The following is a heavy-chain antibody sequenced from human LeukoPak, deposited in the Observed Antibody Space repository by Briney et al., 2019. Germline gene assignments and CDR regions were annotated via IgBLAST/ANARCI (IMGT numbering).Heavy chain of an antibody. CDR3: ARQEQQLVTFDY. V-gene: IGHV3-48*03. Sequence: PGGSLRLSCAASGFTFSSYEMNWVRQAPGKGLEWVSYISSSGSTIYYADSVKGRFTISRDNAKNSLYLQMNSLRAEDTAVYYCARQEQQLVTFDYWGQGTLVTVSS. D-gene: IGHD6-13*01. CDR1: GFTFSSYE. CDR2: ISSSGSTI. J-gene: IGHJ4*02.